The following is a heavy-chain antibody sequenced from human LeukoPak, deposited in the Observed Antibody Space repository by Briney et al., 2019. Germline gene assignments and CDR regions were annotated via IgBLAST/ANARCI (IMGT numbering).Heavy chain of an antibody. CDR3: AGTREYCSSTSCYEWWFDP. CDR2: IIPIFGTA. V-gene: IGHV1-69*06. Sequence: SVKVSCKASGGTFSSYAISWVRQAPGQGLEWVGGIIPIFGTANYAQKFQGRVTITADKSTSTAYMELSSLRSEDTAVYYCAGTREYCSSTSCYEWWFDPWGQGTLVTVSS. CDR1: GGTFSSYA. J-gene: IGHJ5*02. D-gene: IGHD2-2*01.